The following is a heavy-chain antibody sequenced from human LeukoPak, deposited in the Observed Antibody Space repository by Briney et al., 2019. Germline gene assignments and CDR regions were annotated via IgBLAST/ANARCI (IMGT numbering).Heavy chain of an antibody. Sequence: SETLSLTCTVSGASISSSYSYYWGWIRQPPRRGLEWIGSIYYSGDTYYNPSLKSRVTISVDTSKSQFSLRLSSVTAADTAVYYCARGPTHGWFDPWGQGTLVTVSS. J-gene: IGHJ5*02. CDR3: ARGPTHGWFDP. V-gene: IGHV4-39*07. CDR1: GASISSSYSYY. CDR2: IYYSGDT.